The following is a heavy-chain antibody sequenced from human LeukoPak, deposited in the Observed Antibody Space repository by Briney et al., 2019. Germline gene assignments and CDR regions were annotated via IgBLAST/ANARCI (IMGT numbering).Heavy chain of an antibody. CDR3: ARDQGGVGY. V-gene: IGHV3-48*01. CDR2: ISSFSGTI. CDR1: GITFSSCS. D-gene: IGHD3-16*01. J-gene: IGHJ4*02. Sequence: GGTLRLSCVASGITFSSCSMNWVRQAPGKGLEWVSYISSFSGTINYADSVKGRFTISRDNAKNSLYLQMNSLRAEDTAVYYCARDQGGVGYWGQGTLVTVSS.